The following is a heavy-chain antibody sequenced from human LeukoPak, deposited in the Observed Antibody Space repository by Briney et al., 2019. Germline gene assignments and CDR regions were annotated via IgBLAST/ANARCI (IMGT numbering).Heavy chain of an antibody. V-gene: IGHV4-34*01. CDR2: INHSGST. D-gene: IGHD3-22*01. CDR1: GGSFSGYY. Sequence: SETLSLTCAVYGGSFSGYYWSWIRQPPGKGLEWIGEINHSGSTNYNPSLKSRVTISVDTSKNQFSLKLSSVTAADTAVYYCARNSDSSGYYLEYWGQGTLVTVSS. J-gene: IGHJ4*02. CDR3: ARNSDSSGYYLEY.